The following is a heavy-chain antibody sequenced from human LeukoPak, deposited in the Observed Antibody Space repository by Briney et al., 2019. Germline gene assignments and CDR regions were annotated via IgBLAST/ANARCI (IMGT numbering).Heavy chain of an antibody. D-gene: IGHD5-12*01. CDR1: GFNFRAYA. Sequence: PGGSLRLSCAASGFNFRAYAMTWVRQAPGKGLDWVSGISGSGGTTYYADSVRGRFTISRDNSKNTVYLQLNNLRAEDTAVYYCAKDGVATQHALDICGHGTMVTVSS. CDR3: AKDGVATQHALDI. CDR2: ISGSGGTT. V-gene: IGHV3-23*01. J-gene: IGHJ3*02.